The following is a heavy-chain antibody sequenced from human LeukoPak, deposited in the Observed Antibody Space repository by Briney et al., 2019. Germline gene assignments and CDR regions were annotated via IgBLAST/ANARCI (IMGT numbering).Heavy chain of an antibody. V-gene: IGHV5-51*01. D-gene: IGHD6-13*01. Sequence: GESLKISCKSSGYSFTSYWIGWVRQMPGKGLEWMGIISTGDSDTRYSPSFQGQVTISADKSISTAYLRWSSLKASDTAMYYCARHPIDLRMTAAYSPVRTFDIWGQGTMVTVSS. CDR2: ISTGDSDT. CDR1: GYSFTSYW. CDR3: ARHPIDLRMTAAYSPVRTFDI. J-gene: IGHJ3*02.